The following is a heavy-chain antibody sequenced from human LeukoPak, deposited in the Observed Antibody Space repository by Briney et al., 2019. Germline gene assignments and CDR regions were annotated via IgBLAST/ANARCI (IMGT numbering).Heavy chain of an antibody. J-gene: IGHJ6*02. Sequence: ASVKVSCKASGYTFTGYYMHWVRQAPGQGLGWMGWINPNSGGTNYAQKFQGRVTMTRDTSISTAYMELSRLRSDDTAVYYCARDSDSSSHYYYYYGMDVWGQGTTVTVSS. D-gene: IGHD2-21*02. CDR1: GYTFTGYY. CDR2: INPNSGGT. V-gene: IGHV1-2*02. CDR3: ARDSDSSSHYYYYYGMDV.